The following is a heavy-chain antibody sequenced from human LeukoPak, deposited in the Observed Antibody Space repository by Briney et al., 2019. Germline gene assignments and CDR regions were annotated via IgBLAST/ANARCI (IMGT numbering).Heavy chain of an antibody. Sequence: SQTLSLTCTVSGGSISSGDYYWSWIRQPPGKGLEWIGYIYYSESTYYNPSLKSRVTISVDTSKNQFSLKLSSVTAADTAVYYCAREANDYIWGSYRYIDYWGQGTLVTVSS. J-gene: IGHJ4*02. D-gene: IGHD3-16*02. CDR3: AREANDYIWGSYRYIDY. CDR1: GGSISSGDYY. CDR2: IYYSEST. V-gene: IGHV4-30-4*01.